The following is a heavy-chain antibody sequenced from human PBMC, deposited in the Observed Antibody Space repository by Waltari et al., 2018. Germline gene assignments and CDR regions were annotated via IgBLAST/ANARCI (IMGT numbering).Heavy chain of an antibody. D-gene: IGHD1-7*01. J-gene: IGHJ5*02. CDR1: GGTFSSYA. V-gene: IGHV1-69*12. Sequence: QVQLVQSGAEVKKPGSSVKVSCQASGGTFSSYAISWVRQAPGQGLEWMGGIIPIFGTANYAQKFQGRVTITADESTSTAYMELSSLRSEDTAVYYCASSRTYNWNYVRWFDPWGQGTLVTVSS. CDR3: ASSRTYNWNYVRWFDP. CDR2: IIPIFGTA.